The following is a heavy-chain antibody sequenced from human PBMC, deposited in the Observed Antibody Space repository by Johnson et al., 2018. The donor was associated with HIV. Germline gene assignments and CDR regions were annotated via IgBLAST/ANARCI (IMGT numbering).Heavy chain of an antibody. V-gene: IGHV3-53*01. CDR3: AKERGYNRREGHAFDI. CDR1: GFIVSNNY. CDR2: IYSGGKT. D-gene: IGHD1-14*01. Sequence: VQLVESGGGLIQPVGSLRLSCAASGFIVSNNYMSWVRQAPGKGLEWVAVIYSGGKTYYADSVKGRFTISRDNSKNTLYRKMNSLRAEYTAVYFCAKERGYNRREGHAFDIWGQGTMVTVSS. J-gene: IGHJ3*02.